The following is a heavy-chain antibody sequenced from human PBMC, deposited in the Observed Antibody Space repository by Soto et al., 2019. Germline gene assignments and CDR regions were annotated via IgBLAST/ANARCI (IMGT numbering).Heavy chain of an antibody. CDR1: GGSISNYF. CDR3: ARRYGASFDY. V-gene: IGHV4-59*01. Sequence: SETLSLTCTVSGGSISNYFWTWIRQPPGKGLEWIGYIYYSGSTNYNPSLKSRVTISVDTSKNQFSLKLSSVTAADTAVYYCARRYGASFDYWGQGTLVTVSS. D-gene: IGHD4-17*01. J-gene: IGHJ4*02. CDR2: IYYSGST.